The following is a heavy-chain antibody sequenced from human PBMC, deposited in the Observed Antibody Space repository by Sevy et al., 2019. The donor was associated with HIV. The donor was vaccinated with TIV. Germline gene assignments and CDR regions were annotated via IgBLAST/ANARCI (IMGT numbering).Heavy chain of an antibody. CDR1: GFTFSNYA. Sequence: GGSLRLSCAASGFTFSNYAMNWVRQAPGKGLEWVSGISGSGGSGDKTNYADSVKGRVTISRDDSKNSLYLQLNSLRADDTAIYYCARKYDSSGYFDYWGQGTLVTVSS. D-gene: IGHD3-22*01. CDR3: ARKYDSSGYFDY. CDR2: ISGSGGSGDKT. J-gene: IGHJ4*02. V-gene: IGHV3-23*01.